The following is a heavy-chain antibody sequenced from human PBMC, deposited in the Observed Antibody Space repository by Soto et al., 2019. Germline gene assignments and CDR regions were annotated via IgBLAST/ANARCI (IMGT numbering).Heavy chain of an antibody. V-gene: IGHV4-30-2*01. Sequence: QLQLQESGSGLVKPSQTLSLTCAVSGGSISSGGYSWSWIRQPPGKGLEWIGYIYHSGSTYYNPCPQSRVNNSGNRSKNPFPLELSFVAGAGTARDYGARGGGYTFDYWGQGTLVTVSS. CDR3: ARGGGYTFDY. D-gene: IGHD3-16*01. J-gene: IGHJ4*02. CDR2: IYHSGST. CDR1: GGSISSGGYS.